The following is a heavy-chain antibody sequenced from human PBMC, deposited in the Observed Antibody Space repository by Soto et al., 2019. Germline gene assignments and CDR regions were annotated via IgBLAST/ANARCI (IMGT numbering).Heavy chain of an antibody. CDR3: ARVYCSGGGCYGIDY. J-gene: IGHJ4*02. CDR1: GYTFTSYY. V-gene: IGHV1-46*01. Sequence: QVQLVQSGAEVKKPGASVKVSCKASGYTFTSYYMHWVRQAPGQGLEWMGIISPSGGSTTYAQKFQGRVRMTXDXSXSXXYMELSSLRSEDTAVYYCARVYCSGGGCYGIDYWGQGTLVTVSS. D-gene: IGHD2-15*01. CDR2: ISPSGGST.